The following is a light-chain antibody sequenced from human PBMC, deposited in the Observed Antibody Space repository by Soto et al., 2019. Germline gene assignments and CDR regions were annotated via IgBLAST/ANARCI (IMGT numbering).Light chain of an antibody. V-gene: IGLV2-8*01. CDR3: SSFAVSKSLV. CDR1: SNDVGGYNY. J-gene: IGLJ1*01. Sequence: QSALAQPPSASGSPGQSVTISCTGTSNDVGGYNYVSWYQQHPGKAPKLMIYEVNKRPSGVPDRFSGSKSGNTASLTVSGLQAEDEADYYCSSFAVSKSLVFGTGTKVTVL. CDR2: EVN.